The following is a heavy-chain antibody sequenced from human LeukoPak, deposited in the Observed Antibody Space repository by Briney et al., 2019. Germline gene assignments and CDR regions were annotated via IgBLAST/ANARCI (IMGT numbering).Heavy chain of an antibody. CDR2: IKDDGSTT. Sequence: GGSLRLSCAVSGFTFGGRLMHWDRQAPGKGLVWVALIKDDGSTTNYADSVKGRFTASRDDAKNTVYLQMSSLRAEDTAVYYCHPLAFVTNWGQGTLVTVSS. CDR3: HPLAFVTN. CDR1: GFTFGGRL. D-gene: IGHD2-8*01. V-gene: IGHV3-74*01. J-gene: IGHJ4*02.